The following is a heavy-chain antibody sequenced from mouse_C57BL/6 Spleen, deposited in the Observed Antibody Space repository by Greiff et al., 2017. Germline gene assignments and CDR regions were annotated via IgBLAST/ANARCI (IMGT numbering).Heavy chain of an antibody. CDR2: IHPSDSDT. V-gene: IGHV1-74*01. Sequence: QVHVKQPGAELVKPGASVKVSCKASGYTFTSYWMHWVKQRPGQGLEWLGRIHPSDSDTNYNQKFKGKATLTVDKSSSTAYMQLSSLTSEDSAVYYCARIYYDYEGIAYWGQGTLVTVSA. CDR1: GYTFTSYW. D-gene: IGHD2-4*01. J-gene: IGHJ3*01. CDR3: ARIYYDYEGIAY.